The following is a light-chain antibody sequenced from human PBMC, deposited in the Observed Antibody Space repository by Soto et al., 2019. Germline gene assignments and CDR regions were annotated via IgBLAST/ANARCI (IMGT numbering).Light chain of an antibody. J-gene: IGKJ2*01. V-gene: IGKV3-11*01. CDR2: DAS. CDR3: QQGSNWYT. Sequence: EIVLTQSPATLSLSPGERATLSCRASQSINRHLAWYRQKPGQAPRLLIYDASNRAAGIPARFSGSGSGTDFTLTISSLEPEDFALYYCQQGSNWYTFGQGTKVDIK. CDR1: QSINRH.